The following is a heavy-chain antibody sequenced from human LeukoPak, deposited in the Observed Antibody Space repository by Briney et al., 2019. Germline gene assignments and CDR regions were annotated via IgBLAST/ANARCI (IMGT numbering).Heavy chain of an antibody. CDR2: ISGSGGST. CDR3: AKYEAYDSSGYYYGD. Sequence: GGSLRLSCAASGFTFSSYAMSWVRQAPGKGLEWVSAISGSGGSTYYADSVKGRFTISRDNSKNTLYLQMNSLRAEDTAVYYRAKYEAYDSSGYYYGDWGQGTLVTVSS. D-gene: IGHD3-22*01. CDR1: GFTFSSYA. V-gene: IGHV3-23*01. J-gene: IGHJ4*02.